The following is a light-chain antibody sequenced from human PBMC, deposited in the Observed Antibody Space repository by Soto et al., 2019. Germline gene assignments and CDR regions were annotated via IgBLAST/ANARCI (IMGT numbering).Light chain of an antibody. CDR1: SSDVGKYNL. CDR2: EVN. V-gene: IGLV2-23*02. Sequence: QSALTQPASVSGSPGQSITISCTGTSSDVGKYNLVSWYQQHPGKAPKLIIYEVNKRPSGVSNHFSGSKSGNTASLTISGLQTEDEADYYCCSYAGSTTYVLFGGGTKLTVL. J-gene: IGLJ2*01. CDR3: CSYAGSTTYVL.